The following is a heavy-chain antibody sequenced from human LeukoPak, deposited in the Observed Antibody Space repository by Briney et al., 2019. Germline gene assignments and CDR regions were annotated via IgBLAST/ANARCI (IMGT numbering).Heavy chain of an antibody. CDR2: INHSGST. CDR3: ARALVVSSFDY. J-gene: IGHJ4*02. D-gene: IGHD2-2*01. V-gene: IGHV4-34*01. Sequence: SETLSLTCAVYGGSFSGYYWSWIRPPPRQGPEWIGEINHSGSTNYNPSLKSRVTISVDTSKNQFSLKLSSVTAADTAVYYCARALVVSSFDYWGQGTLVTVSS. CDR1: GGSFSGYY.